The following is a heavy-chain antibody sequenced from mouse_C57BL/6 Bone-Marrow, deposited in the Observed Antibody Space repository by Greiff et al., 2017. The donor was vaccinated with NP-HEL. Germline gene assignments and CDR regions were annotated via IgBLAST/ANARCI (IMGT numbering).Heavy chain of an antibody. CDR3: ARLDYDYEFAY. V-gene: IGHV1-19*01. CDR1: GYTFTDYY. J-gene: IGHJ3*01. Sequence: VQLQQSGPVLVKPGASVKMSCKASGYTFTDYYMNWVKQSHGKSLEWIGVINPYNGGTSYNQKFKGKATLTVDKSSSTAYMELNSLPSEDSAVYYCARLDYDYEFAYWGQGTLVTVSA. D-gene: IGHD2-4*01. CDR2: INPYNGGT.